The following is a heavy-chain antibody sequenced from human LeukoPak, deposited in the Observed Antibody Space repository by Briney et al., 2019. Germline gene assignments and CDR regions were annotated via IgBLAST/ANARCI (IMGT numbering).Heavy chain of an antibody. D-gene: IGHD1-26*01. CDR2: ITDNGGST. J-gene: IGHJ4*02. Sequence: GGSLRLSCAASGFTFSSSAMSWVRQTPGKGLEWVSTITDNGGSTYFADSVKGRFTISRDNSKTTLHLQMNSLRADDTAVYYCAKRNSGSYSRGFDYWGQGTLVTVSS. CDR3: AKRNSGSYSRGFDY. CDR1: GFTFSSSA. V-gene: IGHV3-23*01.